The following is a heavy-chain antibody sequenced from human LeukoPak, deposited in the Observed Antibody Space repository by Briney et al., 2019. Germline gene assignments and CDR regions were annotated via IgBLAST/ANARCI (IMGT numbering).Heavy chain of an antibody. Sequence: GGSLRLSRAASGFTFSGSAMHWVHQASGKGLEWVGRIRSKANSYATAYAASVKGRFTISRDDSKNTAYLQMNSLKTEDTAVYYCTRRYSGYDDFDYWGQGTLVTVSS. V-gene: IGHV3-73*01. CDR3: TRRYSGYDDFDY. CDR1: GFTFSGSA. CDR2: IRSKANSYAT. D-gene: IGHD5-12*01. J-gene: IGHJ4*02.